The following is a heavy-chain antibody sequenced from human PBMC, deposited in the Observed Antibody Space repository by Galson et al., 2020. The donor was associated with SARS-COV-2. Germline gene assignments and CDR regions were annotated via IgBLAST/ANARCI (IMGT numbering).Heavy chain of an antibody. Sequence: SETLSLTCTVSGGSISSYYWSWIRQPAGKGLEWIGRIYTSGSTNYNPSLKSRVTMSVDTSKNQFSLKLSSVTAADTAVYYCARDHGEGYYYDSIRVRFDPWGQGTLVTVSS. J-gene: IGHJ5*02. V-gene: IGHV4-4*07. D-gene: IGHD3-22*01. CDR2: IYTSGST. CDR1: GGSISSYY. CDR3: ARDHGEGYYYDSIRVRFDP.